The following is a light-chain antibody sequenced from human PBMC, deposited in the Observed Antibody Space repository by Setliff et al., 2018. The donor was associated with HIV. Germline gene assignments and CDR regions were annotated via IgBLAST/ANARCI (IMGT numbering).Light chain of an antibody. V-gene: IGLV2-23*01. CDR2: EGS. J-gene: IGLJ2*01. CDR1: SSDVGSYDL. Sequence: QPALTQPASVSGSPGQSITISCTGTSSDVGSYDLVSWYQQHPGKAPKLMIYEGSKRPSGVSNRFSGSKSGNTASLTISGLQADDEADYYCCSYAGSSTKFGGGTKGTVL. CDR3: CSYAGSSTK.